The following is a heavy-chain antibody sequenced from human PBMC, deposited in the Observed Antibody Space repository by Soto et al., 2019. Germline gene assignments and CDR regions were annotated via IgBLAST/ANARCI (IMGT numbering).Heavy chain of an antibody. D-gene: IGHD3-10*01. J-gene: IGHJ4*02. V-gene: IGHV4-59*01. CDR2: IYYSGST. CDR3: ARAGTNMVQFDY. CDR1: GGSINSYF. Sequence: PSETLSLTCTVSGGSINSYFWSWIRQSPGKGPEWIGHIYYSGSTSYSPSLKSRVSISVDTSKNQFSLEVHSVTAADTAVYYCARAGTNMVQFDYWGQGTLVTVSS.